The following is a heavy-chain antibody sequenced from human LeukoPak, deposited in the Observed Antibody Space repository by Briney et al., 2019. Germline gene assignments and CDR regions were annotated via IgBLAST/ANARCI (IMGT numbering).Heavy chain of an antibody. D-gene: IGHD2-21*02. CDR2: IYPGDSDT. CDR1: GYSFTSYW. Sequence: GESLKISCKGSGYSFTSYWIGWVRQMPGKGLEWMGIIYPGDSDTRYSPSFQGQVTISADKSISTAYLQWSSLKASDTAMYYCARPYCGGDCYSGYFQHWGQGTLVTVSS. CDR3: ARPYCGGDCYSGYFQH. V-gene: IGHV5-51*01. J-gene: IGHJ1*01.